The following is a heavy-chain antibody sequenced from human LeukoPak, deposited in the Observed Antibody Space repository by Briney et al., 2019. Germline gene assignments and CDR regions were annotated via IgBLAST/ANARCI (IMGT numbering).Heavy chain of an antibody. Sequence: SETLSLTCAVYGGSFSGYYWSWIRQPPGKGLEWIGEINHSGSTNYNPSLKSRVTISVDTSKNQFSLKLSSVTAADTAVYYCASIVGPLWYWGQGTLVTVPS. D-gene: IGHD1-26*01. V-gene: IGHV4-34*01. CDR3: ASIVGPLWY. J-gene: IGHJ4*02. CDR2: INHSGST. CDR1: GGSFSGYY.